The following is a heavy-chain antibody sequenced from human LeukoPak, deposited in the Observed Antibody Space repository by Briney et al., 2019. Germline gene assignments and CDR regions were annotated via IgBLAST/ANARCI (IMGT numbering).Heavy chain of an antibody. Sequence: GASLKISCKGSGYSFTSYWIGWVRQMPGKGLEWMGIIYPGDSDTRYSPSFQGQVTISADKSISTAYLQWSSLKASDTAMYYCASSSGSYGYYYYYYMDVWGKGTTVTVSS. J-gene: IGHJ6*03. CDR3: ASSSGSYGYYYYYYMDV. D-gene: IGHD1-26*01. V-gene: IGHV5-51*01. CDR1: GYSFTSYW. CDR2: IYPGDSDT.